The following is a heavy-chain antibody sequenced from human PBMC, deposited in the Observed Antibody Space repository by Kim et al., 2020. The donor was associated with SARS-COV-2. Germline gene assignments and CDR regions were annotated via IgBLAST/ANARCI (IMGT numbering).Heavy chain of an antibody. V-gene: IGHV3-49*03. Sequence: GGSLRLSCTASGFTFGDYAMSWFRQAPGKGLEWVGFIRSKAYGGTTEYAASVKGRFTISRDDSKSIAYLQMNSLKTEDTAVYYCTRDGYSGYDYPNWFDPWGQGTLVTVSS. D-gene: IGHD5-12*01. J-gene: IGHJ5*02. CDR2: IRSKAYGGTT. CDR3: TRDGYSGYDYPNWFDP. CDR1: GFTFGDYA.